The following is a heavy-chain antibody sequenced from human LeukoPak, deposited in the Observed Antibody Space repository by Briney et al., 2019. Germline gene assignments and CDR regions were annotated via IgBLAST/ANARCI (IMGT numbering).Heavy chain of an antibody. V-gene: IGHV3-66*01. CDR3: ARSGYDTYYGMDV. Sequence: ETLSLTCTVSGGSISTYYWSWVRQAPGKGLEWVSVIYSSGSTYYADSVKGRFTISRDNSKNTLYLQMNSLRAEDTAVYYCARSGYDTYYGMDVWGQGTTVTVSS. CDR2: IYSSGST. J-gene: IGHJ6*02. CDR1: GGSISTYY. D-gene: IGHD3-22*01.